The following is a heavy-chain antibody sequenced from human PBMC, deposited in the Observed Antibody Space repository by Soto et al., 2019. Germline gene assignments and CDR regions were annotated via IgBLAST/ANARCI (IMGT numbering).Heavy chain of an antibody. V-gene: IGHV1-46*03. CDR3: ARGGNVLRFFDWLFVFDY. CDR1: GYTFTSYY. D-gene: IGHD3-9*01. J-gene: IGHJ4*02. Sequence: GASVKVSCKASGYTFTSYYMHWVRQAPGQGLEWMGIVNPSGGGTTYAQKFQGRVTMTRDTSTSTVYMELSSLRSEDTAVFYCARGGNVLRFFDWLFVFDYWGQGTPVTVS. CDR2: VNPSGGGT.